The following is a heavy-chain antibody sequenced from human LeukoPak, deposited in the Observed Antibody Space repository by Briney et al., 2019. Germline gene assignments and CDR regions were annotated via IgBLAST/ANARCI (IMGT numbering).Heavy chain of an antibody. Sequence: SETLSLTCTVSSGSIRSYYWGWVRQAPGKGLEWIGRIYTTGTTQYNPSLKSRVTMSVDTSTNQFSLNLRSMTAADTAVYYCGRQGYTASHYFFDYWSQGTLVAV. V-gene: IGHV4-4*07. CDR1: SGSIRSYY. J-gene: IGHJ4*02. CDR3: GRQGYTASHYFFDY. D-gene: IGHD2-2*02. CDR2: IYTTGTT.